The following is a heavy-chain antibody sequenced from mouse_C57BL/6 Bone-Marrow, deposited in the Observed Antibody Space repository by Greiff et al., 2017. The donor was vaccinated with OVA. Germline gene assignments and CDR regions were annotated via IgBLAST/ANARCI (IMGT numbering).Heavy chain of an antibody. Sequence: EVMLVESGPGMVKPSQSLSLTCTVTGYSITSGYDWHWIRHFPGNKLEWMGYISYSGSTNYNPSLKSRNSITHDTSKNHFFLKLKSVTTEDAATYYCASPWFAYWGQGTLVTVSA. CDR3: ASPWFAY. J-gene: IGHJ3*01. V-gene: IGHV3-1*01. CDR2: ISYSGST. CDR1: GYSITSGYD.